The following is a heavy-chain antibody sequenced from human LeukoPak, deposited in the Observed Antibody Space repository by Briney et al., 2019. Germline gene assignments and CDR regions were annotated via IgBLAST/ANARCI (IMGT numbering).Heavy chain of an antibody. CDR1: GLTFSSSA. V-gene: IGHV3-23*01. J-gene: IGHJ4*02. Sequence: GGSLRLSCAASGLTFSSSAMSWVRQAPGKGLEWVSSISGSGGSPYYADSVKGRFTISRDNAKNSLYLQMNSLRAEDTAVYYCARDPLSSSSFDLWGQGTLVTVSS. D-gene: IGHD6-13*01. CDR3: ARDPLSSSSFDL. CDR2: ISGSGGSP.